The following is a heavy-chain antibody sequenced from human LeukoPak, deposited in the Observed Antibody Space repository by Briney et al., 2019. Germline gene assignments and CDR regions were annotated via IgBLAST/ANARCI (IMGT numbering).Heavy chain of an antibody. D-gene: IGHD1-26*01. CDR3: AKESVPYSGSYTT. Sequence: ASVKVSCKASGYTFTSYYMHWVRLAPGQGLEWMGIINPSGGSTSYAQKFQGRVTMTRDTSTSTVYMELSSLRSEDTAVYYCAKESVPYSGSYTTWGQGTLVTVSS. CDR1: GYTFTSYY. J-gene: IGHJ5*02. CDR2: INPSGGST. V-gene: IGHV1-46*01.